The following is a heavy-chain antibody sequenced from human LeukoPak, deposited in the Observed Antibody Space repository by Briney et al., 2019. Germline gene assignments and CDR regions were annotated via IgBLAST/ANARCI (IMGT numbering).Heavy chain of an antibody. J-gene: IGHJ4*02. Sequence: ASVKVSCKASGYTFTGYYMHWVRQAPGQGLEWMGWINPNSGGTNHAQKFQGRVTMTRDTSISTAYMELSRLRSDDTAVYYCARGVAGIYYDSSGYYQYWGQGTLVTVSS. CDR3: ARGVAGIYYDSSGYYQY. CDR1: GYTFTGYY. CDR2: INPNSGGT. V-gene: IGHV1-2*02. D-gene: IGHD3-22*01.